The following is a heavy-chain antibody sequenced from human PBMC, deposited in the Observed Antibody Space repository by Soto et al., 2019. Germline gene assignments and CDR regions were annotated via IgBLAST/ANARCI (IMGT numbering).Heavy chain of an antibody. J-gene: IGHJ4*02. CDR3: ARDAPYYYESSGYSDY. CDR2: INPSGGST. CDR1: GYTFTSNY. Sequence: QVQLVQSGAEVRKPGASVKISCKASGYTFTSNYMHWVRQAPGQGLEWMGMINPSGGSTNYAQNCQGRVTMTRDTSTSTVYMELNSLRSEDTAVYYCARDAPYYYESSGYSDYWGQGTLVTVPS. D-gene: IGHD3-22*01. V-gene: IGHV1-46*01.